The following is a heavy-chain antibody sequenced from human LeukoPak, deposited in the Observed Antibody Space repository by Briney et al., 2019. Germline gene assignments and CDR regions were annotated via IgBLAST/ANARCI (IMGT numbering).Heavy chain of an antibody. CDR2: ISSSSSYI. V-gene: IGHV3-21*01. CDR3: ARGLGYFDWLSVDY. D-gene: IGHD3-9*01. J-gene: IGHJ4*02. CDR1: GFTFSSYN. Sequence: GGSLTLSCAASGFTFSSYNMNWVRQAPGKGLEWVSSISSSSSYIYYADPVKGRFTISRDNAKDSLYLQMNSLRAEDTAVYYCARGLGYFDWLSVDYGGQGPLVTVSS.